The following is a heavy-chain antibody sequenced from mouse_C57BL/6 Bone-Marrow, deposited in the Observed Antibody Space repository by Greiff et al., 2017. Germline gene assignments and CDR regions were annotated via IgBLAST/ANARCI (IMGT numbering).Heavy chain of an antibody. CDR1: GYTFTSYT. CDR3: AKGVQRWYFDV. Sequence: QVQLQQSGAELARPGASVKMSCKASGYTFTSYTMHWVKQRPGQGLEWIGYINPSSGYTKYNQKFKDKATLTADKSSSTAYMQLSSLTSEDSAVYYCAKGVQRWYFDVWGTGTTVTVSS. CDR2: INPSSGYT. V-gene: IGHV1-4*01. D-gene: IGHD2-14*01. J-gene: IGHJ1*03.